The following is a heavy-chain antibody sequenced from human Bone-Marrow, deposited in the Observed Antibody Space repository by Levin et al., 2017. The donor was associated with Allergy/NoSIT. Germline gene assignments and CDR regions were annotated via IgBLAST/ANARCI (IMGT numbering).Heavy chain of an antibody. J-gene: IGHJ4*02. CDR2: FFYSGNT. Sequence: KTSETLSLTCAVSGVSVTSPNYWTWIRQPPGKGLEWIGYFFYSGNTNYNPSLQSRVTISVDTSKNQFSLKLRSVSAADTAVYYCARAPRTNYYDHSGYSNWGQGTLVTVSS. V-gene: IGHV4-61*01. CDR3: ARAPRTNYYDHSGYSN. CDR1: GVSVTSPNY. D-gene: IGHD3-22*01.